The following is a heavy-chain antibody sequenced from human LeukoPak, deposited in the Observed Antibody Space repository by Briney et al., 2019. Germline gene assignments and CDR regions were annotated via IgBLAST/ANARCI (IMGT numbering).Heavy chain of an antibody. CDR1: GYPFTSYD. J-gene: IGHJ4*02. V-gene: IGHV1-8*01. CDR2: MTPNSEKR. Sequence: ASGKLSCKTSGYPFTSYDIHWVRQAAGHGLEWMSWMTPNSEKRAYAQKFQGRVTMTTNTSIDTAYMELSSLTFDDTAIYYCARGRGWGILDSWGQGHLVTVSS. CDR3: ARGRGWGILDS. D-gene: IGHD6-19*01.